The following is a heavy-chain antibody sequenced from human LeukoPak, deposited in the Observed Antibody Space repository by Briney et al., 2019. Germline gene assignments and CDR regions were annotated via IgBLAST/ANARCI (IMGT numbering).Heavy chain of an antibody. CDR2: IIPILGIA. V-gene: IGHV1-69*04. J-gene: IGHJ4*02. D-gene: IGHD5-18*01. CDR1: GGTFSSYA. CDR3: ARDRGCSYGSLGFCDY. Sequence: SVKVSCKASGGTFSSYAISWVRQAPGQGLEWMGRIIPILGIANYAQKFQGRVTITADKSTSTAYMELSSLRSEDTAVYYCARDRGCSYGSLGFCDYWGQGTLVTVSS.